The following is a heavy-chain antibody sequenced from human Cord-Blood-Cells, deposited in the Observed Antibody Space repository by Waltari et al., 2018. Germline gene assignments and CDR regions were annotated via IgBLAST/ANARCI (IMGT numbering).Heavy chain of an antibody. J-gene: IGHJ6*03. CDR3: ARDPGGAGTGYYYYMDV. D-gene: IGHD1-7*01. CDR1: GFTSSSYG. V-gene: IGHV3-33*01. Sequence: QVQLVESGGGVVQPGRSLRLSCAGSGFTSSSYGMHWVRQAPGKGLAWVAVIWYDGSNKYYAGSVKGRFTISRDNSKNTLYLQMNSLRAEDTAVYYCARDPGGAGTGYYYYMDVWGKGTTVTVSS. CDR2: IWYDGSNK.